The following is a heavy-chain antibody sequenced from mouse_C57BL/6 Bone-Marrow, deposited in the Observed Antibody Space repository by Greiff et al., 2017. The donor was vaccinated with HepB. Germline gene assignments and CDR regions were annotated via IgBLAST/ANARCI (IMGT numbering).Heavy chain of an antibody. CDR3: ARSSSGPFDD. V-gene: IGHV1-55*01. Sequence: QVHVKQPGAELVKPGASVKMSCKASGYTFTSYWITWVKQRPGQGLEWIGDIYPGSGSTNYNEKFKSKATLTVDTSSSTAYMQLSSLTSEDSAVYYCARSSSGPFDDWGQGTTLTVSS. D-gene: IGHD3-2*02. CDR2: IYPGSGST. CDR1: GYTFTSYW. J-gene: IGHJ2*01.